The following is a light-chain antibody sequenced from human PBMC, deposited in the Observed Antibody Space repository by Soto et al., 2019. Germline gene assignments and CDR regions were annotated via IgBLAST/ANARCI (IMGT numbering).Light chain of an antibody. V-gene: IGLV1-40*01. CDR3: QYYDSSLSGVV. CDR2: GNS. J-gene: IGLJ2*01. Sequence: QSVLTQPPSVSGAPGQRVTISCTGRSSNIGAGYDVHWYQQLPGTAPKLLLYGNSNRPSGVPDLFSGSKSGTSASLAITGLQAEDEADYYCQYYDSSLSGVVFGGVTKLTVL. CDR1: SSNIGAGYD.